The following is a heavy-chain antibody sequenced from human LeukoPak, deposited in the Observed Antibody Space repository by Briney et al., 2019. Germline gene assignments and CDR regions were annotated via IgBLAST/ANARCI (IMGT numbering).Heavy chain of an antibody. V-gene: IGHV1-69*04. CDR2: IIPILGIA. Sequence: GASVKVSCKASGGTFSSYAISWVRQAPGQGLEWMGRIIPILGIANYAQKFQGRVTITADKSTSTAYMELSSLRSEDTAVYYCARLYSSSPGGYYFDYWGQGTPVTVSS. J-gene: IGHJ4*02. D-gene: IGHD6-13*01. CDR3: ARLYSSSPGGYYFDY. CDR1: GGTFSSYA.